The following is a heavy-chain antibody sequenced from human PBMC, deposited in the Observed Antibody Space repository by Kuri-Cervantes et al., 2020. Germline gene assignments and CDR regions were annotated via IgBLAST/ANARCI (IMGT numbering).Heavy chain of an antibody. Sequence: GGSLRLSCAASGFTFDDYGMHWVRQAPGKGLEWVSGISWSSGNIGYADSVKGRFTISRDNAKNSLYLQMNSLRAEDTAVYYCARERVPDYWGQGTLVTVSS. D-gene: IGHD3-10*01. CDR1: GFTFDDYG. J-gene: IGHJ4*02. CDR3: ARERVPDY. CDR2: ISWSSGNI. V-gene: IGHV3-9*01.